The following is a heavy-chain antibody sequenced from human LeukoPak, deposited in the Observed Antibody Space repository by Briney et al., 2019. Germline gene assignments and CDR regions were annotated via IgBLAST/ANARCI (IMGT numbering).Heavy chain of an antibody. CDR2: IYTSGST. Sequence: SETLSLTCTVSGGSISSYYWSWIRQPAGKGLEWIGRIYTSGSTNYNPSLKSRVTMSVDTSKNQFSLKLSSVTAADTAVYYCARRRWELEGNYFDYWGQGTLVTVSS. J-gene: IGHJ4*02. CDR3: ARRRWELEGNYFDY. CDR1: GGSISSYY. V-gene: IGHV4-4*07. D-gene: IGHD1-26*01.